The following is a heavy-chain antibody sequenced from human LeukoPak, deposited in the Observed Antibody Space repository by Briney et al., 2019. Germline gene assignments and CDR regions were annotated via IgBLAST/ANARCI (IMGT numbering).Heavy chain of an antibody. Sequence: KASETLSLTCAVSGGSFSGCYWSWIRQPPGKGLEWIGEINHSGSTNYNPSLKSRVTISVDTSKNQFSLKLSSVTAADTAVYYCARRFLEWSKYWFDPWGQGTLVTVSS. CDR2: INHSGST. CDR1: GGSFSGCY. J-gene: IGHJ5*02. D-gene: IGHD3-3*01. V-gene: IGHV4-34*01. CDR3: ARRFLEWSKYWFDP.